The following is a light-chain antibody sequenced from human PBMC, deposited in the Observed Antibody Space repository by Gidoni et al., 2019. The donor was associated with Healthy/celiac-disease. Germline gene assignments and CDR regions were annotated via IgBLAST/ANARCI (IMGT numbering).Light chain of an antibody. J-gene: IGKJ1*01. Sequence: DIQMTPSPSSLSSSVGDRVPIPCRASQSSSSYLNWYQQKPGKAPKLLIYGASSLKSGVPSRFSGSGSGTDFTLTISRLQPEDFAAYYCQQNYSTPPTFGQGTKVEIK. CDR3: QQNYSTPPT. V-gene: IGKV1-39*01. CDR2: GAS. CDR1: QSSSSY.